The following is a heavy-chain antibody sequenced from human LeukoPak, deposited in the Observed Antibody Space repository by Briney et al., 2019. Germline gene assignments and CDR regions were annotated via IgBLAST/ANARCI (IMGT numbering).Heavy chain of an antibody. V-gene: IGHV3-30*02. D-gene: IGHD2-15*01. J-gene: IGHJ4*02. CDR2: IRYDGSNK. CDR1: GFTFSSYG. Sequence: GGSLRLSCAASGFTFSSYGMHWVRQAPGKGLEWVAFIRYDGSNKYYADSVKGRFTISRDNSRTTLYLQMNSLRVEDTAVYYCARAEDIVVVVAVTEGYYFDYWGQGTLVTVSS. CDR3: ARAEDIVVVVAVTEGYYFDY.